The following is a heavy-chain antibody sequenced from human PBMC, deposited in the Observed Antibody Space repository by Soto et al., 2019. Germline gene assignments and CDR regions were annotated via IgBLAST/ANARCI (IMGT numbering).Heavy chain of an antibody. CDR1: GFTFRCYA. J-gene: IGHJ6*02. Sequence: GGSLRLSCAASGFTFRCYAMSWVRQAPGKGLEWVSGISGSGISTHYADSVKGRFTISRDNSKSTLYLQMNSLRAEDTALYYCAKGRSYYYYYGVDVWGQGTTVTVSS. CDR2: ISGSGIST. CDR3: AKGRSYYYYYGVDV. V-gene: IGHV3-23*01.